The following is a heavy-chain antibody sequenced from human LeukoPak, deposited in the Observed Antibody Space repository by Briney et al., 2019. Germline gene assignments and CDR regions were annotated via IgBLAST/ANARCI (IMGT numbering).Heavy chain of an antibody. V-gene: IGHV3-64*01. J-gene: IGHJ4*02. CDR3: ARRARSRFSGYYYFDC. D-gene: IGHD5-12*01. CDR2: ISYNGGST. CDR1: GFTFSSYP. Sequence: GGSLRLSCVASGFTFSSYPMYWVRQAPGQGLEYISAISYNGGSTSYANSVKGRFTISRDNSKNTLYLQMGSLRPEDMALYYCARRARSRFSGYYYFDCWGQGTPVAVSS.